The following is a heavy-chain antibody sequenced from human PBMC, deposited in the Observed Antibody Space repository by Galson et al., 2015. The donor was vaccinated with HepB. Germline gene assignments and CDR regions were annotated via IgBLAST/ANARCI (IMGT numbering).Heavy chain of an antibody. J-gene: IGHJ4*02. Sequence: SLRLSCAASGFTFTNYAMRWVRQAPGKGLEWVSATSTNGAGTFYSDSVKGRFTISRDNSKNAVYLEMNSLRAEDTALYYCARLPTYWGQGTLVTVSS. CDR1: GFTFTNYA. V-gene: IGHV3-23*01. D-gene: IGHD5-18*01. CDR3: ARLPTY. CDR2: TSTNGAGT.